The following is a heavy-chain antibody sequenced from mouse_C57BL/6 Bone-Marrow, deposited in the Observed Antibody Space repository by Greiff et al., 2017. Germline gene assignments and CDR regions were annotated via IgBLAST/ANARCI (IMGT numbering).Heavy chain of an antibody. Sequence: EVMLVESGGGLVQPGGSMKLSCVASGFTFSHYWMNWVRQSPEKGLEWVAQIRLKSDNYATHYAESVKGRFTISRDDSKSSVYLQMNNLSAEDTGIYYCTGGAWFAYWGQGTLVTVSA. J-gene: IGHJ3*01. V-gene: IGHV6-3*01. CDR3: TGGAWFAY. CDR2: IRLKSDNYAT. CDR1: GFTFSHYW.